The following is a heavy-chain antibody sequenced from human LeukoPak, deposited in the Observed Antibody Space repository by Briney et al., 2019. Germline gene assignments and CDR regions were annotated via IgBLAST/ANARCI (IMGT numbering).Heavy chain of an antibody. Sequence: SETLSLTCAVSGGSVFGYYWSWIRQPPGKGLEWIGEIHYNGRTKYHPALKSRVTISVDTSKNQFSLKLSSVTAADTAVYYCARARSGSRYFDYWGQGTLVTVSS. J-gene: IGHJ4*02. CDR2: IHYNGRT. CDR3: ARARSGSRYFDY. D-gene: IGHD5-18*01. CDR1: GGSVFGYY. V-gene: IGHV4-34*01.